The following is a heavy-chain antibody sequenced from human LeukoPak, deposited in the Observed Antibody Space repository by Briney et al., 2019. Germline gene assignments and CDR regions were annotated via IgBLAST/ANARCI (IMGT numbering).Heavy chain of an antibody. CDR1: GGSISSGSYY. Sequence: NTSETLSLTCTVSGGSISSGSYYWSWIRQPAGKGLEWIGRIYTSGSTNYNPSLKSRVTISVDTSKNQFSLKLSSVTAADTAVYYCARVKQQLFPHWYFDLWGRGTLVTVSS. D-gene: IGHD6-13*01. CDR3: ARVKQQLFPHWYFDL. V-gene: IGHV4-61*02. J-gene: IGHJ2*01. CDR2: IYTSGST.